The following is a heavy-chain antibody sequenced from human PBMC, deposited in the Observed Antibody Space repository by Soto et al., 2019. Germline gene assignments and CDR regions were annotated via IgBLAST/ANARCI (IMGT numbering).Heavy chain of an antibody. D-gene: IGHD3-10*01. CDR2: VNPIVSMS. Sequence: QVQLVQSGAEVKRPGSSVNVSCKASGDTFNFYSINWVRQAPGVGLEWMGRVNPIVSMSNYAQKFQGRVTMTVDKSTSTAYMELSSLRYEDTAIYYCACSYGSGYRDFDYWGQGALVTVSS. CDR3: ACSYGSGYRDFDY. V-gene: IGHV1-69*02. CDR1: GDTFNFYS. J-gene: IGHJ4*02.